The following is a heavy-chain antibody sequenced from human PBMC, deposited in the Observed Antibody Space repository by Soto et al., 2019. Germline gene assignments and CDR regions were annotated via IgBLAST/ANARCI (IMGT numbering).Heavy chain of an antibody. J-gene: IGHJ5*02. D-gene: IGHD3-10*01. V-gene: IGHV1-18*01. Sequence: ASVKVSCKASGYTFTRYGISWVRQAPGQGLEWMGWISAYNGNTNYAQKLQGRVTMTTDTSTSTAYMELRSLRSDDTAVYYCARDSPLLWFGELLNWFDPWGQGTLVTVSS. CDR2: ISAYNGNT. CDR3: ARDSPLLWFGELLNWFDP. CDR1: GYTFTRYG.